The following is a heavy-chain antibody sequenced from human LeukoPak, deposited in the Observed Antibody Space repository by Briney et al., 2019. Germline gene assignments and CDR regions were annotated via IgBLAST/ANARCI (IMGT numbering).Heavy chain of an antibody. Sequence: SETLSLTCTVSGGSISDYYWSWIRQPPGKGLEWIGYIFYTGSTNYNPSLKSRVTISVDTSKNQFSLKLTSVTAADTAVYYCARHVGGGGVLRFDPWGQGTLVTVSS. V-gene: IGHV4-59*08. CDR2: IFYTGST. CDR3: ARHVGGGGVLRFDP. J-gene: IGHJ5*02. D-gene: IGHD3-3*01. CDR1: GGSISDYY.